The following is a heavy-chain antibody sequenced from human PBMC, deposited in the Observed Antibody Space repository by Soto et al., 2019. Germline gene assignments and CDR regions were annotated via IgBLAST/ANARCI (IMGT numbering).Heavy chain of an antibody. CDR2: INPSGGST. D-gene: IGHD2-8*01. CDR3: ARPPFPGCINAVCYPFDY. Sequence: ASVKVSFKASGYTFTDYYIHWVRQAPGQGLEWMGMINPSGGSTDYAQKFRGRVTMTRDTSTGTVYMELSSLRSEDTAVYYCARPPFPGCINAVCYPFDYWGQGTLVTVSS. J-gene: IGHJ4*02. CDR1: GYTFTDYY. V-gene: IGHV1-46*01.